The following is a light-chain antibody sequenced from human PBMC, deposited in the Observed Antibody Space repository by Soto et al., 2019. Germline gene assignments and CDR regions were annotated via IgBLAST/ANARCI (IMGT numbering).Light chain of an antibody. J-gene: IGKJ1*01. Sequence: DILMTRSPLSLSVTPAELSSIPCRCSQSVLHRNGYNYLDWYLQKPGQSPQLLIYSGSNRASGVPDRLSGSESGTNFTLKISRVEAEDVGVYYCMQALQIPWTFGQGTKVDI. V-gene: IGKV2-28*01. CDR2: SGS. CDR3: MQALQIPWT. CDR1: QSVLHRNGYNY.